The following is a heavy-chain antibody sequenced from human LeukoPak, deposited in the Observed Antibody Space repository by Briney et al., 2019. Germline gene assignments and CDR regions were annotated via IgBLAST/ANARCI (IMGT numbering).Heavy chain of an antibody. Sequence: ASVKVSCKASGYTFTSYGISWVRQAPGQGLEWMGWISAYNGNTNYAQKLQGRVTMTIDTSTSTAYMELRSLRSDDTAVYYCARDLSIMITFGGVIVPDGGFDPWGQGTLVTVSS. CDR2: ISAYNGNT. D-gene: IGHD3-16*02. CDR1: GYTFTSYG. CDR3: ARDLSIMITFGGVIVPDGGFDP. J-gene: IGHJ5*02. V-gene: IGHV1-18*01.